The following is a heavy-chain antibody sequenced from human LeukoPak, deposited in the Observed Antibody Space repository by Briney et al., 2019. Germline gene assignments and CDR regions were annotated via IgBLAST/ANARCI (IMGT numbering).Heavy chain of an antibody. Sequence: PSETLSLTCTVSGGSISSYYWSWIRQPPGKGLEWIGYIYYSGSINYNPSLKSRVTISVDTSKNQFSLKLSSVTAADTAVYYCARAYYGGQSYNWFDPWGQGTLVTVSS. D-gene: IGHD4-17*01. CDR3: ARAYYGGQSYNWFDP. CDR2: IYYSGSI. J-gene: IGHJ5*02. V-gene: IGHV4-59*01. CDR1: GGSISSYY.